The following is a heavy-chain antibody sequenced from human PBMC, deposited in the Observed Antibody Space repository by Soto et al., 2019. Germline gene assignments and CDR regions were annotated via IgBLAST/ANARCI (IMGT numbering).Heavy chain of an antibody. D-gene: IGHD6-19*01. J-gene: IGHJ4*02. V-gene: IGHV3-21*01. CDR2: ISSSSSYI. CDR1: GFTFSSYS. CDR3: AAGIAVAAADY. Sequence: GGSLRLSCAASGFTFSSYSMNWVRQAPGKGLEWVSSISSSSSYIYYADSVKGRFTISRDNAKNSLYLQINSLRAEDTAVYYCAAGIAVAAADYWGQGTLVTVSS.